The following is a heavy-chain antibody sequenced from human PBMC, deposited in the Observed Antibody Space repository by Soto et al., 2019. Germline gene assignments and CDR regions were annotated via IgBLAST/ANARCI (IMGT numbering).Heavy chain of an antibody. CDR3: TRSARGFNRGWYLGY. D-gene: IGHD6-19*01. V-gene: IGHV4-31*02. CDR1: GGALDRSGNY. Sequence: SETLSLTRSVYGGALDRSGNYWIWISQYRGKGLEWIGYVYYTGSTSYNPSLKSRVSISVDTSKNRFSLELASVTVADTALYYCTRSARGFNRGWYLGYRGQGMQVTV. CDR2: VYYTGST. J-gene: IGHJ4*02.